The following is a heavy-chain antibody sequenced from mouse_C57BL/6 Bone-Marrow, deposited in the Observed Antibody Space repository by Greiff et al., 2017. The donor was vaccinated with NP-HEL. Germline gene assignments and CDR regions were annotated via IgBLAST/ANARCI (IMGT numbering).Heavy chain of an antibody. CDR3: AREGGDGAWFAY. J-gene: IGHJ3*01. D-gene: IGHD1-1*02. CDR2: IDPSDSYT. CDR1: GYTFTSYW. Sequence: VKLMESGAELVMPGASVKLSCKASGYTFTSYWMHWVKQRPGQGLEWIGEIDPSDSYTNYNQKFKGKSTLTVDKSSSTAYMQLSSLTSEDSAVYYCAREGGDGAWFAYWGQGTLVTVSA. V-gene: IGHV1-69*01.